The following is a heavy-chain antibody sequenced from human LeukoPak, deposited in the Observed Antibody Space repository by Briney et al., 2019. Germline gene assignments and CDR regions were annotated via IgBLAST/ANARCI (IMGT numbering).Heavy chain of an antibody. CDR3: LRSAGGNL. CDR2: INVGGNFI. D-gene: IGHD4-23*01. V-gene: IGHV3-21*01. J-gene: IGHJ4*02. Sequence: GGSLRLSCVASGFIFSSYTMNWVRQAPGKGLEWVSPINVGGNFIKSADSVQGRFTISRDNAKNSLYLQMTSLRVEDTAIYYCLRSAGGNLWGQGTRVTVSP. CDR1: GFIFSSYT.